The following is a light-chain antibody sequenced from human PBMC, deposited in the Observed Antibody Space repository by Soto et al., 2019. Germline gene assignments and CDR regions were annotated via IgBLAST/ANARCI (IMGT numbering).Light chain of an antibody. J-gene: IGKJ3*01. CDR3: QQYNSYSPFT. CDR1: QGISIF. CDR2: DAS. Sequence: DIQITQAPSTLSASVGDRVTVSCRASQGISIFLAWYQQKPGKAPKLLIYDASNLESGVPSRFSGRGSGTEFTLTISSLQPDDFATYYCQQYNSYSPFTVGPGTKVDIK. V-gene: IGKV1-5*01.